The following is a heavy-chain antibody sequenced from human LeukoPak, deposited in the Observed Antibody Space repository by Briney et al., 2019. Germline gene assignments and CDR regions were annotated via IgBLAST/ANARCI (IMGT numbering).Heavy chain of an antibody. Sequence: GGSLRLSCAASGFTFSRSAMHWVRQASGKGLEWVGRVRSKANSYATTYAASVKGRFTISRDDSKNTAFLQMNGLKTEDTAVYYCTRSYDSSGYIDSWGLGTLVIVSS. CDR2: VRSKANSYAT. V-gene: IGHV3-73*01. J-gene: IGHJ4*02. D-gene: IGHD3-22*01. CDR1: GFTFSRSA. CDR3: TRSYDSSGYIDS.